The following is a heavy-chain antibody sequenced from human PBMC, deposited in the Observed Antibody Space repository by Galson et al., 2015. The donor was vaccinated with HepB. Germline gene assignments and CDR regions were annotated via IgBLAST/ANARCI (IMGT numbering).Heavy chain of an antibody. D-gene: IGHD2-15*01. Sequence: SVKVSCKASGYTFTGYYMHWVRQAPGQGLEWMGWINPNSGGTNYAQKFQGWVTMTRDTSISTAYMELSRLRSDDTAVYYCARDRGEGYCSGGSCQTGYYYYYGMDVWGQGTTVTVSS. J-gene: IGHJ6*02. CDR3: ARDRGEGYCSGGSCQTGYYYYYGMDV. CDR1: GYTFTGYY. CDR2: INPNSGGT. V-gene: IGHV1-2*04.